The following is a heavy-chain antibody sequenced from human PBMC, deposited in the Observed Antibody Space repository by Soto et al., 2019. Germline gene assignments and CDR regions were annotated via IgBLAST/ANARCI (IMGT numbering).Heavy chain of an antibody. CDR2: IYSGGST. CDR1: GFTVSSNY. D-gene: IGHD4-17*01. CDR3: ARDLGTTGRGWGYYYYYYMDV. V-gene: IGHV3-66*01. Sequence: GGSLRLSCAASGFTVSSNYMSWVRQAPGKGLEWVSVIYSGGSTYYADSVKGRFTISRDNSKNTLYLQMNSLRAEDTALYYCARDLGTTGRGWGYYYYYYMDVWGKGTTVTVSS. J-gene: IGHJ6*03.